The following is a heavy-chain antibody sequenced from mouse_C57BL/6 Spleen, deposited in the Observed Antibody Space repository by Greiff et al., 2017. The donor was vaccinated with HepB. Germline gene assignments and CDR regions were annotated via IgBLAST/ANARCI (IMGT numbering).Heavy chain of an antibody. Sequence: VQLKQSGPELVKPGASVKISCKASGYSFTDYNMNWVKQSNGKSLEWIGVINPNYGTTSYNQKFKGKATLTVDQSSSTAYMQLNSLTSEDSAVYYCAREGQFITTVVATGDYWGQGTSVTVSS. CDR3: AREGQFITTVVATGDY. D-gene: IGHD1-1*01. V-gene: IGHV1-39*01. CDR2: INPNYGTT. CDR1: GYSFTDYN. J-gene: IGHJ4*01.